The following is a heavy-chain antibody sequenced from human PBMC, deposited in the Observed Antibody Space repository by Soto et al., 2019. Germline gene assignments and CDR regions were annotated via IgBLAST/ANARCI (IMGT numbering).Heavy chain of an antibody. CDR2: IHHRGNT. CDR1: GYSISRGYY. CDR3: ARDDFDSGGYSIDY. Sequence: LSLTCVVSGYSISRGYYWGWIRQPPGKGLEWIGSIHHRGNTYYNPSLKRRVTISLDTSKNQFSLKLNSVTAADTAVYFCARDDFDSGGYSIDYWGQGTLVTVSS. D-gene: IGHD3-22*01. J-gene: IGHJ4*02. V-gene: IGHV4-38-2*02.